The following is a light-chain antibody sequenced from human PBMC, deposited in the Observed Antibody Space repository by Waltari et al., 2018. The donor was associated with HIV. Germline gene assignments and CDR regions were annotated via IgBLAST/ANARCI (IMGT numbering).Light chain of an antibody. CDR3: QAWDNSTAV. CDR2: QDS. CDR1: KLGDNY. Sequence: SYELTQPPSVSVSPGQTASITCSGDKLGDNYACWYQQKPGQSPVMVMYQDSERPSGIPERFSGSNSGNTATLTISGTQAMDEADYYCQAWDNSTAVFGGGTKLTVL. V-gene: IGLV3-1*01. J-gene: IGLJ2*01.